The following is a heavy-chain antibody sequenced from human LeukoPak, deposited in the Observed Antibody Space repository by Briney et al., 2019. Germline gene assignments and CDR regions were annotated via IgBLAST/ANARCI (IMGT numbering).Heavy chain of an antibody. CDR2: IRNKLNSYTT. Sequence: PGGSLRLSCAASGFTFSDHFMDWVRRAPGKGLEWVGRIRNKLNSYTTEYATSVKGRFTISRDDSKNLLYLQMNSLSTEDTAVYYCAGIVAAADYWGQGTLVTVSS. CDR1: GFTFSDHF. J-gene: IGHJ4*02. CDR3: AGIVAAADY. V-gene: IGHV3-72*01. D-gene: IGHD6-25*01.